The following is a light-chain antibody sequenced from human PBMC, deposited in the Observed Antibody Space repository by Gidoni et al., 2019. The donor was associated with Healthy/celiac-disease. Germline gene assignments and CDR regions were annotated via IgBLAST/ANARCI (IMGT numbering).Light chain of an antibody. CDR3: QVWDGSSVV. V-gene: IGLV3-9*01. CDR1: NIGSKN. J-gene: IGLJ2*01. CDR2: RDS. Sequence: SYELTQPLSASVALGQTARITCGGNNIGSKNVHWYQQKPGQAPVLVIYRDSNRPAGIPARFSGSNSGNTATLTISRAQAVDEADYYCQVWDGSSVVFGGGTKLTVL.